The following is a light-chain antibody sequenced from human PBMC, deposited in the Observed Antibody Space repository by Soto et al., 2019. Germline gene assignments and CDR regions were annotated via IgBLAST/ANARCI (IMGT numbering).Light chain of an antibody. CDR2: GAS. V-gene: IGKV3-15*01. Sequence: EIVMTQSPATLSVSPGERATLSCRPSQSISINLAWYQHKPGQSPRLLIYGASTRATGIPARFSGSGSGTEFTRTISSLQSEDIAVYSCQQYNDWPYTFGQGTKLEIK. CDR1: QSISIN. CDR3: QQYNDWPYT. J-gene: IGKJ2*01.